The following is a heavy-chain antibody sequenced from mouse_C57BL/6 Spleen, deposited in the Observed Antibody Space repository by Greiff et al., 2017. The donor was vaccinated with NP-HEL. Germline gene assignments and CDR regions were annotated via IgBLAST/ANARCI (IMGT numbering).Heavy chain of an antibody. D-gene: IGHD2-3*01. J-gene: IGHJ2*01. CDR2: ISNGGGST. CDR1: GFTFSDYY. V-gene: IGHV5-12*01. Sequence: EVKLVESGGGLVQPGGSLKLSCAASGFTFSDYYMYWVRQTPEKRLEWVAYISNGGGSTYYPDTVKGRFTISRDNAKNTLYLQMSRLKSEDTAMYYCARRDDGYYGYFDYWGQGTTLTVSS. CDR3: ARRDDGYYGYFDY.